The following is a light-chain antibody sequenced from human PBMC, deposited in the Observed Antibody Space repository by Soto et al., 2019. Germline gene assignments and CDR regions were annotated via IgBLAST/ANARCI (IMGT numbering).Light chain of an antibody. J-gene: IGLJ1*01. CDR1: SSDVGAYNF. V-gene: IGLV2-14*03. CDR2: NVY. Sequence: QSALTQPASVSGSPGQSITISCTGTSSDVGAYNFVSWHQQHPGKAPKLMIYNVYDRPSGISYRFSGSKSGNTASLTISGLQAEDEADYYCSSFTSRFTFVFGTGTKVTVL. CDR3: SSFTSRFTFV.